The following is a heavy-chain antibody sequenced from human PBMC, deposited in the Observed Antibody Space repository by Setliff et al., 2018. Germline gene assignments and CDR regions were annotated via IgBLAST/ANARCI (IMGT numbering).Heavy chain of an antibody. CDR2: IIPIFGTA. CDR3: ARVTIAVAGYFDF. Sequence: SVKVSCKASGGTFSSYAISWVRQAPGQGLEWMGGIIPIFGTANYAQKFQGRVTITRDTSASTAYMELSSLRSEDTAVYYCARVTIAVAGYFDFWGQGTLVTVSS. V-gene: IGHV1-69*05. J-gene: IGHJ4*02. CDR1: GGTFSSYA. D-gene: IGHD6-19*01.